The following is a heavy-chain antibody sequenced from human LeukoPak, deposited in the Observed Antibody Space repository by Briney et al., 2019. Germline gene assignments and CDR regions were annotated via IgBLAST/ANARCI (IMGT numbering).Heavy chain of an antibody. CDR1: GYTFTSYD. CDR2: MNPNSGNT. D-gene: IGHD3-10*01. CDR3: ASAKWFGELLLSRYDY. Sequence: ASVKVSCKASGYTFTSYDINWVRQATGQGLEWMGWMNPNSGNTGYAQKFQGRVTMTRNTSISTAYMELSSLRSEDTAVYYCASAKWFGELLLSRYDYWGQGTLVTVSS. J-gene: IGHJ4*02. V-gene: IGHV1-8*01.